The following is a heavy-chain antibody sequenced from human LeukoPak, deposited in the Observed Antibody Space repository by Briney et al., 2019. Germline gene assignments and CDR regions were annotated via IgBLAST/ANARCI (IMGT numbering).Heavy chain of an antibody. D-gene: IGHD4-17*01. J-gene: IGHJ4*02. V-gene: IGHV1-2*06. CDR3: ATLYGDYGLLLDY. CDR2: INPNSGGT. Sequence: ASVKVSCKASGYTFTGYYMHWVRQAPGQGLEWMGRINPNSGGTNYAQKFQGRVTMTRDTSISTAYMELSRLRSDDTAVYYCATLYGDYGLLLDYWGQGTLVAVSS. CDR1: GYTFTGYY.